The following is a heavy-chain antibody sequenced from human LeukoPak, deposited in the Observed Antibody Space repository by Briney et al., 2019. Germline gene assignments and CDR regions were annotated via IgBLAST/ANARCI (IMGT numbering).Heavy chain of an antibody. CDR2: IYYSGSI. CDR3: ATSTTVSDWYFDL. J-gene: IGHJ2*01. V-gene: IGHV4-59*08. Sequence: SETLSLTCTVSGGSISSYYWNWIRHPPGKGLEWIGYIYYSGSINYNPSLKSRVTISVDTSKNQFSLKLSSVTAADTAVYYCATSTTVSDWYFDLWGRGTLVTVSS. D-gene: IGHD1-26*01. CDR1: GGSISSYY.